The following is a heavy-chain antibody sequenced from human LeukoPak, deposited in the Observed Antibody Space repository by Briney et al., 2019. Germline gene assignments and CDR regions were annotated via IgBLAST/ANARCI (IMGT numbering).Heavy chain of an antibody. CDR2: ISSNGGST. Sequence: PGGSLRLSCSASGFTFSSYAMHWVRQAPGKGLEYVSAISSNGGSTYYADSVKGRFTISRDNSKNTLYLQMSSLRAEDTAVYYCVKEGYNWKDFSTTAFDIWGQGTMVTVSS. V-gene: IGHV3-64D*06. J-gene: IGHJ3*02. CDR1: GFTFSSYA. CDR3: VKEGYNWKDFSTTAFDI. D-gene: IGHD1-1*01.